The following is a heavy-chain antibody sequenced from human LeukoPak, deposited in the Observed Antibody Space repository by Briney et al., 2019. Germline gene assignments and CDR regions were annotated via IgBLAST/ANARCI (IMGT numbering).Heavy chain of an antibody. D-gene: IGHD6-13*01. CDR1: GYSFTSYY. CDR2: INPNSGGT. CDR3: AREASDGSSFDY. Sequence: ASVKVSCKASGYSFTSYYIHWVRQAPGQGLEWMGRINPNSGGTNYAQKFQGRVTMTRDTSISTAYMELSRLRSDDTAVYYCAREASDGSSFDYWGQGTLVTVSS. V-gene: IGHV1-2*06. J-gene: IGHJ4*02.